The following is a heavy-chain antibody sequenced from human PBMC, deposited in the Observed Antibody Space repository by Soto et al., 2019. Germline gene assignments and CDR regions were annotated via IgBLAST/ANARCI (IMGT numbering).Heavy chain of an antibody. D-gene: IGHD3-16*02. J-gene: IGHJ4*02. CDR2: ISYDGINE. CDR3: ARDRLRLGELSLIGYFDY. CDR1: GFTFTSYA. Sequence: QVQLVESGGSVVQPWRSLRLSCEASGFTFTSYAMHWVRQAPGKGLEWVAVISYDGINEYYADSVKGRFTISRDNSKNTLFLQMSSLRVEDTAVYYCARDRLRLGELSLIGYFDYWGQGTLVTVSS. V-gene: IGHV3-30*15.